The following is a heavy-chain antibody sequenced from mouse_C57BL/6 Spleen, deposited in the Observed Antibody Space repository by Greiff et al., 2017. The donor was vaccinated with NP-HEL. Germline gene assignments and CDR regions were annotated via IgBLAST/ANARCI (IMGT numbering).Heavy chain of an antibody. Sequence: QVQLKQPGAELVKPGASVKLSCKASGYTFTSYWMQWVKQRPGQGLEWIGEIDPSDSYTNYNQKFKGKATLTVDTSSSTAYMQLSSLTSEDSAVYYCARNLDGPFDYWGQGTTLTVSS. CDR3: ARNLDGPFDY. CDR1: GYTFTSYW. D-gene: IGHD2-3*01. J-gene: IGHJ2*01. CDR2: IDPSDSYT. V-gene: IGHV1-50*01.